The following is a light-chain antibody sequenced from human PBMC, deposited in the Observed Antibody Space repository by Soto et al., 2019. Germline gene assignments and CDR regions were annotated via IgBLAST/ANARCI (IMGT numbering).Light chain of an antibody. CDR3: QQYYSTLWT. CDR1: QTVLYDSNNKNY. V-gene: IGKV4-1*01. J-gene: IGKJ1*01. CDR2: WAS. Sequence: DIVMTQSPDSLAVSLGERATINCKSSQTVLYDSNNKNYLAWYQQKPGQPPKLLIYWASTRESGVPDRFNGSGSGTDFTLTISSLQAEDVAVYYCQQYYSTLWTFGQGTKVEIK.